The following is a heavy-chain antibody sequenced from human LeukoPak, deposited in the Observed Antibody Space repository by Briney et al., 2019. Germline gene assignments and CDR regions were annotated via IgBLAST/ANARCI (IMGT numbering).Heavy chain of an antibody. CDR2: IHYSGST. CDR1: GGSISSYY. CDR3: ANQGTSYPYYFDY. V-gene: IGHV4-59*01. Sequence: SETLSLTCTVSGGSISSYYWSWIRQPPGKGLEWIAYIHYSGSTNYNPSLKSRVTISVDTSKNQFSLKLTSVTAADTAVCYCANQGTSYPYYFDYWGQGNLVTVSS. J-gene: IGHJ4*02. D-gene: IGHD3-16*02.